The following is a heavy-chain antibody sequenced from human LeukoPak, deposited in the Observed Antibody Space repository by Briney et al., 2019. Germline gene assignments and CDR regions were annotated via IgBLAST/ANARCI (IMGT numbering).Heavy chain of an antibody. J-gene: IGHJ4*02. D-gene: IGHD2-15*01. CDR3: ARDPIHCSGGSCYSRHY. V-gene: IGHV3-7*01. CDR2: IKPDGGET. Sequence: GGSLRLSCAASGFTFSSYWMNWVRQAPGKGLEWVANIKPDGGETYYVDSVKGRFTISRDNAKNSLYLQMNSLRAEDTAVYYCARDPIHCSGGSCYSRHYWGQGTLVTVSS. CDR1: GFTFSSYW.